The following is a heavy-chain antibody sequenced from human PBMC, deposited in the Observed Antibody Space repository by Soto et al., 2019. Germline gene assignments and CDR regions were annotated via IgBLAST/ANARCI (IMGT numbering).Heavy chain of an antibody. V-gene: IGHV1-69*01. CDR2: IIPILGTA. J-gene: IGHJ4*02. Sequence: QVQLVQSGAEVKKPGSSLKASCKASGGTFGSYAISWVRKAPGQGLEWMGGIIPILGTANYAQKFQGRVTITADESTSTAYMELSSLRSEDTAVYYCARPGLSGSYYVFVYWGQGTLVTVSS. CDR1: GGTFGSYA. CDR3: ARPGLSGSYYVFVY. D-gene: IGHD1-26*01.